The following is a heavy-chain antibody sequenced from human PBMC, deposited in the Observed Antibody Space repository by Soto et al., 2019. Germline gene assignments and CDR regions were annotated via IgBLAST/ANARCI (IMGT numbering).Heavy chain of an antibody. V-gene: IGHV3-66*01. CDR2: IYAGGRT. J-gene: IGHJ4*02. CDR1: GFIVSTIY. Sequence: GGSLRLSCAASGFIVSTIYMSWVRQAPGKGLEWVSTIYAGGRTYYADSVKGRFTMSRDDVKNTLFLQMNSLRVEDTAVYYCARDIDYCGQGTLVTVSS. CDR3: ARDIDY.